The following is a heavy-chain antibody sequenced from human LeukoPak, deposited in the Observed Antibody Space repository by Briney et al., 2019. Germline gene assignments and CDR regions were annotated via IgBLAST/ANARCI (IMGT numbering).Heavy chain of an antibody. J-gene: IGHJ6*02. CDR3: ARTYDSSEYGMDV. V-gene: IGHV5-51*01. Sequence: GESLKISCKGSGYSFTSYWIGWVRQMPGKGLEWMRIIYPGDSDTRYSPSFQGQVTISANKSISTAYLQWSSLKASDTAMYYCARTYDSSEYGMDVWGQGTTVTVSS. CDR2: IYPGDSDT. D-gene: IGHD3-22*01. CDR1: GYSFTSYW.